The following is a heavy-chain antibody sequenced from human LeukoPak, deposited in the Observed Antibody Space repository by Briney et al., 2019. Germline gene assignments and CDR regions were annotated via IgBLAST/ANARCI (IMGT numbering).Heavy chain of an antibody. CDR2: ISGSGGST. Sequence: GGSLRLSCAASGFTFSSYAMSWVRQAPGKGLEWVSAISGSGGSTYYADSVKGRFTISRDNSKNTLYLRMNSLRAEDTAVYYCAKDARGYSWYYYMDVWGKGTTVTVSS. V-gene: IGHV3-23*01. CDR1: GFTFSSYA. D-gene: IGHD5-12*01. CDR3: AKDARGYSWYYYMDV. J-gene: IGHJ6*03.